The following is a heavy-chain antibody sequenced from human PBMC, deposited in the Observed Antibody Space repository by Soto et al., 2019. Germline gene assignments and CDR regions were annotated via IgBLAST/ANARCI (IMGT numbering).Heavy chain of an antibody. CDR1: GVSIGSDYY. V-gene: IGHV4-4*02. Sequence: QVLLQESGPGLVQPSGTLSLSCVVSGVSIGSDYYWGWVRQPPGKGLEWLGDMSHIGSVNYNPSLKGRVTISMDKSQNQFSLKLDSVTAADTAVYYCARSLGWYAIDYWGQGTRVIVSS. CDR3: ARSLGWYAIDY. CDR2: MSHIGSV. D-gene: IGHD6-19*01. J-gene: IGHJ4*02.